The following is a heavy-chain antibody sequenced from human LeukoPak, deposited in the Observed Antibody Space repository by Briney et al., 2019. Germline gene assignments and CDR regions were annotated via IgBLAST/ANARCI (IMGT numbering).Heavy chain of an antibody. J-gene: IGHJ4*02. CDR2: IIPIFGTA. Sequence: ASVKVSCKASGGTFSSYAISWVRQAPGQGLEWMGGIIPIFGTANYAQKFQGRVTITTDESTSTAYMELSSLRSENTAVYYCASYSNYEAFDYWGQGTLVTVSS. CDR1: GGTFSSYA. D-gene: IGHD4-11*01. CDR3: ASYSNYEAFDY. V-gene: IGHV1-69*05.